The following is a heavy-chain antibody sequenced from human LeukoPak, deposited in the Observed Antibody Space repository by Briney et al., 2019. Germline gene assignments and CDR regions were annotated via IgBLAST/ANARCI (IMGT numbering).Heavy chain of an antibody. CDR3: ARGPARYCSGGSCRKPNWFDP. Sequence: ASVKVSCKASGYTFTSYDINWVRQATGQGLEWMGWMNPNSGNTGYAQKFQGRVTITRNTSISTAYMELSSPRSEDTAVYYCARGPARYCSGGSCRKPNWFDPWGQGTLVTVSS. D-gene: IGHD2-15*01. CDR1: GYTFTSYD. V-gene: IGHV1-8*03. J-gene: IGHJ5*02. CDR2: MNPNSGNT.